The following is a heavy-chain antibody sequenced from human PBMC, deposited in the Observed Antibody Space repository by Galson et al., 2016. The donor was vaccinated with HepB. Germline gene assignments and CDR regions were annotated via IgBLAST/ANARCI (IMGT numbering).Heavy chain of an antibody. CDR2: IYPGDSDT. Sequence: QSGAEVKKPEESLKISCKGSGYMFARYWIGWVRERPGKGLEWMGIIYPGDSDTKYSPSFQGRVTLSVDKSINTAYLQWSSLQASDTATYYCARHLHDEDHLGPPFYTSGWYLDYWGLGTLVSVSS. J-gene: IGHJ4*02. CDR1: GYMFARYW. D-gene: IGHD6-19*01. V-gene: IGHV5-51*01. CDR3: ARHLHDEDHLGPPFYTSGWYLDY.